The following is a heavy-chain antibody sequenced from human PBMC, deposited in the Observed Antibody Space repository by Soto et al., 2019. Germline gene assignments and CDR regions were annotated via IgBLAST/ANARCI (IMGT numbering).Heavy chain of an antibody. Sequence: EVQLLESGGGLVQPGGSLRLSCAASGFTFSSYAMNWVRQAPGKGLEWVSTISGSGGSTYYADSVQGRFTISRDNSKNTLYLQMNSLRAEDTAVYYCAKDLAMGRGARDYYYGLDVWGQGTTVTVSS. CDR2: ISGSGGST. CDR3: AKDLAMGRGARDYYYGLDV. D-gene: IGHD3-10*01. V-gene: IGHV3-23*01. CDR1: GFTFSSYA. J-gene: IGHJ6*02.